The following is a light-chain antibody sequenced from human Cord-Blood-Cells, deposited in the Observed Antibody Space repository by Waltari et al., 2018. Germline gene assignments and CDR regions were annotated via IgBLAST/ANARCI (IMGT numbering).Light chain of an antibody. CDR3: QQYDNLIFT. J-gene: IGKJ3*01. CDR1: QDISNY. V-gene: IGKV1-33*01. Sequence: DIQLTQSPSSLSASVGDRLTITCQASQDISNYLNWYQQKPGKAPKLLIYDASNLERVVPSRFSGSGSGTDFTFTISRLQPEDIATYYCQQYDNLIFTFGPGTKVDIK. CDR2: DAS.